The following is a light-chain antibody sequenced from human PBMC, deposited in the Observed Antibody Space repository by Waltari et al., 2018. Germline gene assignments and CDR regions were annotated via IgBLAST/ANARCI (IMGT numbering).Light chain of an antibody. Sequence: QSALTQPASVSGSPGQSITISCTGTSSDVGGYNYVSWYQQHPGKAPKLMIYEVSNRPSGVSNRFSGSKSGNTASLTISWLQAEDEAYYYCSSYPSSRFLFGGWTKLTGL. J-gene: IGLJ2*01. V-gene: IGLV2-14*01. CDR1: SSDVGGYNY. CDR2: EVS. CDR3: SSYPSSRFL.